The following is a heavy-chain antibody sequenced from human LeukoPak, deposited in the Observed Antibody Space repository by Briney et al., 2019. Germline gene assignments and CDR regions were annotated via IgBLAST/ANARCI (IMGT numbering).Heavy chain of an antibody. Sequence: GGSLRLSCAASGFTFSSYAMSWVRQAPGKGLEWVSAISGSGGSTYYADSVKGRFTISRDNSKNTLYLQMNSLRAEDTAVYYCAKSESLKWLRSPAHGLGSGYLADFDAFDIWGQGTMVTVSS. CDR3: AKSESLKWLRSPAHGLGSGYLADFDAFDI. CDR1: GFTFSSYA. J-gene: IGHJ3*02. V-gene: IGHV3-23*01. CDR2: ISGSGGST. D-gene: IGHD5-12*01.